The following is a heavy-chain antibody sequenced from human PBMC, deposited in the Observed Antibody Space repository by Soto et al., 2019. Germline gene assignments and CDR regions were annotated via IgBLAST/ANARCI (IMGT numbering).Heavy chain of an antibody. J-gene: IGHJ6*02. CDR2: IIPIFGTA. CDR3: AVAQLLYDSSGYPSHYYYGMDV. Sequence: QVQLVQSGAEVKKPGSSVKVSCKASGGTFSSYAISWVRQAPGQGLEWMGGIIPIFGTANYAQKFQGRVTITADESTSTAYMELSSLRSEDTAVYYCAVAQLLYDSSGYPSHYYYGMDVWGQGTTVTVSS. V-gene: IGHV1-69*12. CDR1: GGTFSSYA. D-gene: IGHD3-22*01.